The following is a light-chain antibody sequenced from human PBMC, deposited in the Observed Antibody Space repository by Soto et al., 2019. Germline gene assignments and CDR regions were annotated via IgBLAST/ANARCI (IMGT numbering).Light chain of an antibody. CDR3: QSYDSSLSGYV. CDR1: SSNIGAGYD. CDR2: GNS. J-gene: IGLJ1*01. Sequence: QSVLTQPPSVSGAPGQRVTISCTGGSSNIGAGYDVHWYQQLPGTAPKLLIYGNSNRPSGVPDRFSGSESGTSVSLAITGLQAEDEADYYCQSYDSSLSGYVFGTGTKVTVL. V-gene: IGLV1-40*01.